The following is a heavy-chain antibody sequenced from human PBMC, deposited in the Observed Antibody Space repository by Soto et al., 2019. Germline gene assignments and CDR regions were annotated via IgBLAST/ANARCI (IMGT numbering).Heavy chain of an antibody. J-gene: IGHJ2*01. V-gene: IGHV1-46*01. Sequence: QVQLVKSGAEVKKPGASVEVSCKASGYTFTTYYIHWVRHAPGQVLEWMGVINPGGVSTKYAQKFQDRVTMTSDASTSTVYMDLSSLRSEDTAGYFCARGGNGDNVGYWYFDLWGRGTLVTVSP. CDR1: GYTFTTYY. CDR3: ARGGNGDNVGYWYFDL. CDR2: INPGGVST. D-gene: IGHD4-17*01.